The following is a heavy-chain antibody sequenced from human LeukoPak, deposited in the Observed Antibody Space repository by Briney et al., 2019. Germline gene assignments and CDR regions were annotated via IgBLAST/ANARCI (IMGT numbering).Heavy chain of an antibody. V-gene: IGHV1-8*01. D-gene: IGHD3-3*01. Sequence: ASVKVSCKASGYTFTSYDINWVRQATGQGLEWMGWMNPNSGNTGYAQKFQGRVTMTRNTSISTAYMELSSLRSEDTAVYYCARGLYYDFWSGYNDAFDIWGQGTMVTVSS. CDR2: MNPNSGNT. CDR3: ARGLYYDFWSGYNDAFDI. CDR1: GYTFTSYD. J-gene: IGHJ3*02.